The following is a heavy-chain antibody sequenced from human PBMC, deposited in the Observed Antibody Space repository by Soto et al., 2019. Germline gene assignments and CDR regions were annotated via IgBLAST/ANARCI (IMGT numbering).Heavy chain of an antibody. V-gene: IGHV3-74*01. CDR2: IDSDGSTT. D-gene: IGHD4-4*01. CDR3: ARPGYSNCGPGVDV. J-gene: IGHJ6*02. CDR1: GFTFSVYW. Sequence: EVQLVESGGGLVQPGGSLRLSCAASGFTFSVYWMHWVRQAPGKGLVWVSRIDSDGSTTSYADSVKGRFTISRDNAKTTLYLQMNSRRAEDTAVYYCARPGYSNCGPGVDVWGQGTTVTVSS.